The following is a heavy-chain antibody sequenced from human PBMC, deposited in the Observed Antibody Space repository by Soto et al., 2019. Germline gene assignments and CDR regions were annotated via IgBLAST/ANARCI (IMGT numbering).Heavy chain of an antibody. CDR2: INHSGST. V-gene: IGHV4-34*01. CDR3: AGTPNYYYDSSGYFDY. D-gene: IGHD3-22*01. Sequence: PSETLSLTCAVYGGSVSGYYWSWILQPPGKGLEWIGEINHSGSTNYNPSLKGRVTISVDTSKNQFSLKLSSVTAADTAVYYCAGTPNYYYDSSGYFDYWGQGTLVTVSS. CDR1: GGSVSGYY. J-gene: IGHJ4*02.